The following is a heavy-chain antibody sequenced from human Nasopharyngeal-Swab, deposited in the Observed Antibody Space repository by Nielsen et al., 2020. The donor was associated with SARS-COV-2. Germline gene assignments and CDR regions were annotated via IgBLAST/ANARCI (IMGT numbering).Heavy chain of an antibody. V-gene: IGHV2-5*02. J-gene: IGHJ5*02. CDR2: IYWDDDT. CDR3: AHRPSGWFLRWFDP. D-gene: IGHD6-19*01. CDR1: GFSLSTSGVG. Sequence: SGPTLVKPTQTLTLTCTFSGFSLSTSGVGVGWIRQPPGKALEWLALIYWDDDTLYSPSLKSRLTITKDTSKNQVVLTMTNMDPVDTATYYCAHRPSGWFLRWFDPWGQGTLVTVSS.